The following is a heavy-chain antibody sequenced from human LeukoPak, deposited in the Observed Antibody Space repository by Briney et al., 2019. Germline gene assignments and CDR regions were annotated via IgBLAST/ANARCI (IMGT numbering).Heavy chain of an antibody. J-gene: IGHJ4*02. Sequence: SETLSLTCAVYGGSFSGYYWSWIRQPPGKGLEWIGEINHSGSTNYSPSLKSRVTISVDTSKNQFSLQLSSVTAADTAVYYCARADSSGWYRGLLDYWGQGTLVTVSS. CDR3: ARADSSGWYRGLLDY. D-gene: IGHD6-19*01. CDR2: INHSGST. V-gene: IGHV4-34*01. CDR1: GGSFSGYY.